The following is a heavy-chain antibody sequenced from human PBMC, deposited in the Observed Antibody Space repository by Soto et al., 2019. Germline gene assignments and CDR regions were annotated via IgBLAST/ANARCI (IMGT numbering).Heavy chain of an antibody. CDR1: GFTFGDYA. V-gene: IGHV3-49*03. J-gene: IGHJ3*02. Sequence: GGSLRLSCTASGFTFGDYAMSWFRQAPGKGLEWVGFIRSKAYGGTTEYAASVKGRFTISRDDSKSIAYLQMNSLKTEDTAVYYCTRVPRAPVRYFDWLHSNEDAFDIWGQGTMVTVSS. CDR3: TRVPRAPVRYFDWLHSNEDAFDI. CDR2: IRSKAYGGTT. D-gene: IGHD3-9*01.